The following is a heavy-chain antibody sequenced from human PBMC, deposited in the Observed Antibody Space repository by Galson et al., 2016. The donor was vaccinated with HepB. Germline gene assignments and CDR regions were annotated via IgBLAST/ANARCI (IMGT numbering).Heavy chain of an antibody. CDR1: GGSIISPY. D-gene: IGHD2-15*01. CDR3: ASGVVEAANYF. V-gene: IGHV4-59*11. Sequence: SETLSLTCTVSGGSIISPYWTWIRQPPGKGLEWLGNISYRGSTNYNPSLKSRVTISVDMSKNHLSLKPESVTAEDTAVYYCASGVVEAANYFWGQGTLVTVSS. J-gene: IGHJ4*02. CDR2: ISYRGST.